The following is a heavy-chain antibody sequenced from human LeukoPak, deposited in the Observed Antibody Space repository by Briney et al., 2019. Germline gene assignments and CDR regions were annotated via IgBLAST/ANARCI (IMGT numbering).Heavy chain of an antibody. Sequence: ASVKVSCKTSGYSFTDYIIAWVRQAPGQGLEWLGWIGTYDGHTSYAQKVQGRVTMTTDTSASTAYLELRSLTSDDTALYYCARLMDNNYDGSAFDYWGQGTLVTVSS. CDR2: IGTYDGHT. J-gene: IGHJ4*02. CDR1: GYSFTDYI. D-gene: IGHD3-22*01. V-gene: IGHV1-18*01. CDR3: ARLMDNNYDGSAFDY.